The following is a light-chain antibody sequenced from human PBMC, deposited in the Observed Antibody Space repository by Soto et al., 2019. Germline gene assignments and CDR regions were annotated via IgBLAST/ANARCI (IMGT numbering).Light chain of an antibody. CDR3: QQLNAYPLT. CDR1: QGTSSY. Sequence: DIQLTQNHSFLSSSIGARVTITCRASQGTSSYLAWFQQKPGRAPKLLIYGASTLQSGVPARFSGSGSGTDFTLTISNLQPEDFATYYCQQLNAYPLTFGQGTRLEI. V-gene: IGKV1-9*01. CDR2: GAS. J-gene: IGKJ5*01.